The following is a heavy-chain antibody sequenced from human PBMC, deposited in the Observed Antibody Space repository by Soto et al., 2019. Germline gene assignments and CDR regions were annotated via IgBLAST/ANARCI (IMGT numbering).Heavy chain of an antibody. V-gene: IGHV4-31*03. CDR3: ARTSYDSSGTAADP. D-gene: IGHD3-22*01. CDR1: GGSISSGGYY. CDR2: IYYSGST. J-gene: IGHJ5*02. Sequence: QVQLQESGPGLVKPSQTLSLTCTVSGGSISSGGYYWSWIRQHPGKGLEWIGYIYYSGSTYYNPSLKSRVTISVDTSKNQLALKLSSVTAADTAVYYCARTSYDSSGTAADPWGQGTLVTVSS.